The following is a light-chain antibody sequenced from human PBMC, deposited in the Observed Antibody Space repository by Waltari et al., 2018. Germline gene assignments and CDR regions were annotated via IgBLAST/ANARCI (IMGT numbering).Light chain of an antibody. CDR2: EVS. CDR1: SSDVGAYNY. Sequence: QSALTQPASVSGSPGQSITISCTGTSSDVGAYNYVSWYQQHPGRAPKLMIYEVSKRPSGVSNRFSGSKSGNTASLTISVLQAEDEADYYCNSYTSSSTLVFGGGTKLTVL. J-gene: IGLJ2*01. CDR3: NSYTSSSTLV. V-gene: IGLV2-14*01.